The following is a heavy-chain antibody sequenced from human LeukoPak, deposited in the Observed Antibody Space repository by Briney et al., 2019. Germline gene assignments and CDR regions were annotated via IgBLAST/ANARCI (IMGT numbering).Heavy chain of an antibody. J-gene: IGHJ4*02. V-gene: IGHV1-69*06. CDR1: GGTFSSYA. D-gene: IGHD2-21*02. CDR3: ARGSLAYCGGDCYSGPPDY. Sequence: SVKVSCKASGGTFSSYAISWVRQAPGQGLEWMGGIIPIFGTANYAQKFQGRVTITADKSTSTAYMELSSLRSEDTAVYYCARGSLAYCGGDCYSGPPDYWGQETLVTVSS. CDR2: IIPIFGTA.